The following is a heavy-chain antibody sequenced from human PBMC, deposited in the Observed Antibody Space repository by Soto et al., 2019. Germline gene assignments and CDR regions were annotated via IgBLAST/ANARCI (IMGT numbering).Heavy chain of an antibody. Sequence: EVQLVESGGGLVQPGGSLRLSCAASGFTFSSYWMSWVRQAPGKGLEWVANIKQDGSEKYYVDSVKGRFTISRDNAKNSLYLQMNSLRAEDTAVYYCARVWTEWELRRNYYYYYGMDVWGQGTTVTVSS. J-gene: IGHJ6*02. CDR1: GFTFSSYW. CDR2: IKQDGSEK. D-gene: IGHD1-26*01. CDR3: ARVWTEWELRRNYYYYYGMDV. V-gene: IGHV3-7*01.